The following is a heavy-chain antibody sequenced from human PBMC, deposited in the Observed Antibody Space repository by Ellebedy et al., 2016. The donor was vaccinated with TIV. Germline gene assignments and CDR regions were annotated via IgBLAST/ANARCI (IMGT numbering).Heavy chain of an antibody. CDR1: GFTLSDYY. J-gene: IGHJ6*01. CDR2: ISDGGTIV. Sequence: GGSLILSXAVSGFTLSDYYMSWIRQAPGKGLEWAAYISDGGTIVSYTDSVKGRFTISRDSSRDSLYLHMRSLRAEDTAVYYCARARIDSQDYYYGMDVWGQGTTVTVSS. D-gene: IGHD2/OR15-2a*01. CDR3: ARARIDSQDYYYGMDV. V-gene: IGHV3-11*01.